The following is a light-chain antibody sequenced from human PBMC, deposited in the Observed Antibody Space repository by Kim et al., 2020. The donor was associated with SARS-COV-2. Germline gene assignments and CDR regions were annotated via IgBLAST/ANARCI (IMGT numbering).Light chain of an antibody. Sequence: DIVMTQSPDSLAVSLGERATINCKSSQSVLYSSNNKNYLAWYQQKPGQPPKLLIYWASTRESGVPDGFSGSGSGTDFTLTISSLQAEDVAVYYCQQYYSTPLTFGGGTKLEIK. V-gene: IGKV4-1*01. CDR2: WAS. J-gene: IGKJ4*01. CDR3: QQYYSTPLT. CDR1: QSVLYSSNNKNY.